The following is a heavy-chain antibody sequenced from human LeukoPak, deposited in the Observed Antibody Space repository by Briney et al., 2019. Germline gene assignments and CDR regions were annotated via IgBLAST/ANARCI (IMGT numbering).Heavy chain of an antibody. Sequence: PGGSLRLSCAASGFTFSSYAMSWVRQAPGQGLEWVSAISGSGGSTYYADSVKGRFTISRDNSKNTLYLQMNSLRAEDTAVYYCAKAGYCSSTSCYNDAFDIWGQGTMVTVSS. CDR3: AKAGYCSSTSCYNDAFDI. V-gene: IGHV3-23*01. J-gene: IGHJ3*02. D-gene: IGHD2-2*01. CDR1: GFTFSSYA. CDR2: ISGSGGST.